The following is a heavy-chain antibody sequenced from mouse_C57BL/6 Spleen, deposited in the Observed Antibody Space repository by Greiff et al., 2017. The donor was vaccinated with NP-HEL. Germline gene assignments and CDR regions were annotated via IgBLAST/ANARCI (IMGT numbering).Heavy chain of an antibody. V-gene: IGHV5-17*01. CDR3: ARPLYWYFDV. CDR1: GFTFSDYG. J-gene: IGHJ1*03. CDR2: ISSGSSTI. Sequence: EVKVEESGGGLVKPGGSLKLSCAASGFTFSDYGMHWVRQAPEKGLEWVAYISSGSSTIYYADTVKGRFTISRDNAKNTLFLQMTSLRSEDTAMYYCARPLYWYFDVWGTGTTVTVSS.